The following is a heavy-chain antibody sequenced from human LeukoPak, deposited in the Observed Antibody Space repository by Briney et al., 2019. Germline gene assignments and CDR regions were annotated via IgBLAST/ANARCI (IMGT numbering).Heavy chain of an antibody. Sequence: GGSLRLSCAASGFTFSSYGMHWVRQAPGKGLEWVAVIWYDGSKYYADSVKGRFTISRDNSKNTLYLQMNSLRAEDTAVYYCARDLIAVAGYGMDVWGQGTTVTVSS. CDR3: ARDLIAVAGYGMDV. V-gene: IGHV3-33*01. CDR2: IWYDGSK. J-gene: IGHJ6*02. CDR1: GFTFSSYG. D-gene: IGHD6-19*01.